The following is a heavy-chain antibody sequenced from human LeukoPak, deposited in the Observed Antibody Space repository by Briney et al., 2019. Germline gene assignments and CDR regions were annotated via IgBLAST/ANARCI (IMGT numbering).Heavy chain of an antibody. V-gene: IGHV4-4*07. CDR2: IYTSGST. CDR3: AKERLWFGELTDAFDI. D-gene: IGHD3-10*01. J-gene: IGHJ3*02. Sequence: RPSGTLSLTCTVSGGSISSYYWSWIRQPAGKGLEWIGRIYTSGSTNYSPSLKSRVTMSVDRSKNQFSLKLSSVTAADTAVYYCAKERLWFGELTDAFDIWGQGTMVTVSS. CDR1: GGSISSYY.